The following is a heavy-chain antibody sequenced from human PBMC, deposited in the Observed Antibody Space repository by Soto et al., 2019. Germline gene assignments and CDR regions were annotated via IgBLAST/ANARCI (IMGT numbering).Heavy chain of an antibody. CDR3: ARANEALGYCSGGSCYPYVGDAFDI. CDR1: GGTFSSYA. V-gene: IGHV1-8*02. Sequence: ASVKVSCKASGGTFSSYAISWVRQAPGQGLEWMGGIIPICGKTNYAQKFQGRVTMTRNTSISTAYMELSSLRSEDTAVYYCARANEALGYCSGGSCYPYVGDAFDIWGQGTMVTVSS. J-gene: IGHJ3*02. CDR2: IIPICGKT. D-gene: IGHD2-15*01.